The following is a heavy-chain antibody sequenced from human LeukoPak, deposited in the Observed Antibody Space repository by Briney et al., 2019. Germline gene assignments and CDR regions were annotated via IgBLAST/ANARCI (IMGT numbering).Heavy chain of an antibody. Sequence: KSSETRSLTCTVSGGSISSYYWSWMRQPPGKGLEWIGYIHYSGNTNYSPSLKSRVTISLGTSRTQFSLKLTSVTAADTAVYYCASSEWNYARWGQGMLVTVSS. CDR1: GGSISSYY. CDR2: IHYSGNT. D-gene: IGHD1-7*01. CDR3: ASSEWNYAR. V-gene: IGHV4-59*08. J-gene: IGHJ4*02.